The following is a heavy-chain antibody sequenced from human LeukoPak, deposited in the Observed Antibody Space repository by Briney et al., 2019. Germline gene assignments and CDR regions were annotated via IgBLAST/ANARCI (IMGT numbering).Heavy chain of an antibody. V-gene: IGHV4-4*07. J-gene: IGHJ4*02. CDR1: GGSISSYY. CDR3: AREQYRRYFDY. CDR2: VYVSGNT. Sequence: SLETLSLTCTVSGGSISSYYWSWLRQPAGKGPEWIGRVYVSGNTNYNPSLQSRVTMSIDTAKNQFSLNLSSVTAADTALYFCAREQYRRYFDYWGQGTLVTVSS. D-gene: IGHD5-18*01.